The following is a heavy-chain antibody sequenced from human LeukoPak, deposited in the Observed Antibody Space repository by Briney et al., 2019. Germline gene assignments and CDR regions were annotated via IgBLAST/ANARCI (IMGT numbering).Heavy chain of an antibody. J-gene: IGHJ4*02. D-gene: IGHD3-10*01. CDR1: GFTFSTYA. Sequence: PGGSLRLSCAASGFTFSTYAMSWVRQAPGKGLEWVSAISGSGGSTYYADSVKGRFTISRDNSKNTLYLQMNSLRAEDTAVYYCATANLYGSGSYSYDYWGQGTLVTVSS. CDR2: ISGSGGST. CDR3: ATANLYGSGSYSYDY. V-gene: IGHV3-23*01.